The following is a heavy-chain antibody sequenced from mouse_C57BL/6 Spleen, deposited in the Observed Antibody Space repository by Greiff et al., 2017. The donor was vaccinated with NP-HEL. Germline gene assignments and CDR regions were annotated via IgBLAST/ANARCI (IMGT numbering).Heavy chain of an antibody. CDR1: GYSITSGYY. D-gene: IGHD1-1*01. V-gene: IGHV3-6*01. CDR3: ARITTVVATDYAMDY. CDR2: ISYDGSN. Sequence: ESGPGLVKPSQSLSLTCSVTGYSITSGYYWNWIRQFPGNKLEWMGYISYDGSNNYNPSLKNRISITRDTSKNQFFLKLNSVTTEDTATYYCARITTVVATDYAMDYWGQGTSVTVSS. J-gene: IGHJ4*01.